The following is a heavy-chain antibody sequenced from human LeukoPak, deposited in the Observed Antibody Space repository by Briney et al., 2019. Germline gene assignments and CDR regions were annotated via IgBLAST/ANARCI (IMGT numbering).Heavy chain of an antibody. CDR3: ATKQWLAPPPAS. CDR1: GFTFSKYW. J-gene: IGHJ5*02. CDR2: IKTDGTVT. Sequence: QPGGSLRLSCAASGFTFSKYWMLWVRQAPGKGLESVSRIKTDGTVTTYAASVKGRFTVSRDNADNTMFLQMNSVRDEDTAVYYCATKQWLAPPPASWGQGTPVTVSS. V-gene: IGHV3-74*01. D-gene: IGHD6-19*01.